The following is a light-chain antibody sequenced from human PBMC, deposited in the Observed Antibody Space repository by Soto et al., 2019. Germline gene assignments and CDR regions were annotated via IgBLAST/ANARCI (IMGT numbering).Light chain of an antibody. Sequence: QSVLTQPPSVSGAPGQRGTISCSGSSSNVGAGYDVQWYRQFPGTAPKLIIYANSDRPSGVPDRFSRSKSGTSASLAITGLQAEDEADYYCQSYDSSLIVSKVFGTGTKVTVL. CDR2: ANS. CDR1: SSNVGAGYD. J-gene: IGLJ1*01. CDR3: QSYDSSLIVSKV. V-gene: IGLV1-40*01.